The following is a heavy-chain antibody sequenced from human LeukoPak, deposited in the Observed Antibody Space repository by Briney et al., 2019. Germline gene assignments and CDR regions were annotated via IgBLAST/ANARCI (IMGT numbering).Heavy chain of an antibody. CDR2: IYYSGST. CDR3: ARGMGRDGYNYPPTNFDY. Sequence: PSETLSLTCTVSGGSVSSGSYYWSWIRQPPGKGLEWIGYIYYSGSTNYNPSLKSRVIISVDTSKNQFSLKLSSVTAADTAVYYCARGMGRDGYNYPPTNFDYWGQGTLVTVSS. D-gene: IGHD5-24*01. V-gene: IGHV4-61*01. CDR1: GGSVSSGSYY. J-gene: IGHJ4*02.